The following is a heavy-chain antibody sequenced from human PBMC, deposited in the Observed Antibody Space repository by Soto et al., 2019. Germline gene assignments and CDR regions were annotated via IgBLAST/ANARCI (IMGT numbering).Heavy chain of an antibody. Sequence: EVQLLEAGGGLVQPGGSLRLSCAASGFTFSSYAMSWVRQAPGKGLEWVSAISGSGGSTYYADSVKGRFTISRDNSKNTLYLQMNSLRAEDTAVYYCAKDSPGNWNYGKCGPFDIWGQGTMVTVSS. CDR3: AKDSPGNWNYGKCGPFDI. J-gene: IGHJ3*02. CDR1: GFTFSSYA. CDR2: ISGSGGST. D-gene: IGHD1-7*01. V-gene: IGHV3-23*01.